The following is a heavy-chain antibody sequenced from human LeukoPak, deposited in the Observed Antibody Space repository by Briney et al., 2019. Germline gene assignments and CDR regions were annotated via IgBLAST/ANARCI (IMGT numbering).Heavy chain of an antibody. J-gene: IGHJ6*03. CDR3: ARSTRPQYYYYYMDV. V-gene: IGHV1-18*01. CDR1: GGTFSSYA. Sequence: ASVKVSCKASGGTFSSYAISWVRQAPGQGLEWMGWISAYNGNTNYAQKLQGRVTMTTDTSTSTAYMELRSLRSDDTAVYYCARSTRPQYYYYYMDVWGKGTTVTVSS. CDR2: ISAYNGNT.